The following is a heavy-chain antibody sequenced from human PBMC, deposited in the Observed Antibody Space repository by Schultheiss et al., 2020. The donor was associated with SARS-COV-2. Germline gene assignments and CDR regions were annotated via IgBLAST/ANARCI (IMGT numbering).Heavy chain of an antibody. CDR2: IYDSGKS. Sequence: SETLSLTCAVYGGSFSGYYWSWIRQPPGKGLEWIGYIYDSGKSNYSPSLKSRVTISVDTSKKQFSLKLTSVTAADTAVHYCAAHDFGDYAFDYWGQGTLVTVAS. CDR3: AAHDFGDYAFDY. CDR1: GGSFSGYY. D-gene: IGHD4-17*01. V-gene: IGHV4-59*01. J-gene: IGHJ4*02.